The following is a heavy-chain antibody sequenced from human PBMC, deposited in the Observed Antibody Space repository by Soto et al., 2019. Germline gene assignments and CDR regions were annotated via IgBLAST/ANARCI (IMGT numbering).Heavy chain of an antibody. CDR1: GYTFTSDD. Sequence: QLQLGQSWAEVKKPGASVKISCKASGYTFTSDDFNWVRQATGQGREWMGWMNPNNGNTGYVQKFQGRVTMTRDTSISTAYTELSSLTSEDTAVYYCAKGPRNGGFDYWGQGTLVTVSS. D-gene: IGHD7-27*01. CDR2: MNPNNGNT. J-gene: IGHJ4*02. CDR3: AKGPRNGGFDY. V-gene: IGHV1-8*01.